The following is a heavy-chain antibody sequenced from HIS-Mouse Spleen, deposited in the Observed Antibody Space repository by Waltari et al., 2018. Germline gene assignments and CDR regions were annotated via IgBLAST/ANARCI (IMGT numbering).Heavy chain of an antibody. CDR2: IDWDDDK. CDR3: ARIQAGKLELPFDY. Sequence: QVTLRESGPALVQPTQPLTLTCTFSGFSLSTSGMFVIWIRQPPGKALEWLALIDWDDDKYYSTSLKTRLTISKDTSKNQVVLTMTNMDPVDTATYYCARIQAGKLELPFDYWGQGTLVTVSS. V-gene: IGHV2-70*01. CDR1: GFSLSTSGMF. D-gene: IGHD1-7*01. J-gene: IGHJ4*02.